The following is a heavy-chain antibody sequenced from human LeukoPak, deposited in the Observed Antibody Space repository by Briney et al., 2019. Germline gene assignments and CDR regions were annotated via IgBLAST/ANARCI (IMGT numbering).Heavy chain of an antibody. Sequence: GVSLRLSCAASGFTFDDFAMSWIRQAPGKGLEWVSGISYNGGITGYGDSLKGRATIARDNAKNSLYLQMNSLRAADTALYYCARVPASTISTLPRFDYWGQGTLVTVSS. CDR1: GFTFDDFA. D-gene: IGHD2/OR15-2a*01. V-gene: IGHV3-20*04. J-gene: IGHJ4*02. CDR2: ISYNGGIT. CDR3: ARVPASTISTLPRFDY.